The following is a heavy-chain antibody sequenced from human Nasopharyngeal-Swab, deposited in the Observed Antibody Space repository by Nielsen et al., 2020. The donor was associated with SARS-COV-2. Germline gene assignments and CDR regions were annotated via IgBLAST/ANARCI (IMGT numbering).Heavy chain of an antibody. V-gene: IGHV3-48*03. D-gene: IGHD1-26*01. CDR3: ARDWDGPDY. CDR1: GFTFSSYG. J-gene: IGHJ4*02. CDR2: ISSSGSTI. Sequence: GESLKISCAASGFTFSSYGMNWVRQAPGKGREWVSYISSSGSTIYYADSVKGRFTISRDNAKNSLYLQMKSLRAEDTAVYYCARDWDGPDYWGQGTLVTVSS.